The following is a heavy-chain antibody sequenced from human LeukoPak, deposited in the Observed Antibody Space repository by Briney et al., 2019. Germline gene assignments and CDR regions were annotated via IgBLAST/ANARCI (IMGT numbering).Heavy chain of an antibody. CDR3: AREGYNYAPDY. Sequence: SETLSLTCTVSGASISGYYWSWIRQPPGKRLEWIGYIISTGTINYNPSLKSRVTISIDTSKNQFSLKLSSVTAADTAVYYCAREGYNYAPDYWGQGTLVTVSS. J-gene: IGHJ4*02. CDR1: GASISGYY. D-gene: IGHD5-18*01. V-gene: IGHV4-4*08. CDR2: IISTGTI.